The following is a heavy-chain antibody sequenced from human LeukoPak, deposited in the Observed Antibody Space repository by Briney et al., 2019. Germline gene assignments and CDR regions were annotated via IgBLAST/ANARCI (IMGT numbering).Heavy chain of an antibody. Sequence: SGPTLVKPTQTLTLTRTFSGFSLSTSGVGVGWIRQPPGKALEWLALIYWNDDKRYSPSLKSRLTITKDTSKNQVVLTMTNMDPVDTATYYCAHSKIGLTSRKGYYFDYWGQGTLVTVSS. J-gene: IGHJ4*02. CDR3: AHSKIGLTSRKGYYFDY. D-gene: IGHD2-21*01. CDR1: GFSLSTSGVG. V-gene: IGHV2-5*01. CDR2: IYWNDDK.